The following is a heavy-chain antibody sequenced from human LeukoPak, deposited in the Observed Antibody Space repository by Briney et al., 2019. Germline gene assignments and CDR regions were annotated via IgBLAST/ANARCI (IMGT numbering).Heavy chain of an antibody. CDR2: INHSGST. D-gene: IGHD6-13*01. Sequence: SETLSLTCAVYGGSFSGYYWSWIRQPPGKGLEWIGEINHSGSTNYNPSLKSRVTISVDTSKNQFSLKLSSVTAADTAVYYCARRAAAVALDYWGQGTLVTVSS. CDR1: GGSFSGYY. V-gene: IGHV4-34*01. CDR3: ARRAAAVALDY. J-gene: IGHJ4*02.